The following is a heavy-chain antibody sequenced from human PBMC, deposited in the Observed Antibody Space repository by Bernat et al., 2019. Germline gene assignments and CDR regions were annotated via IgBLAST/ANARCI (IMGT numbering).Heavy chain of an antibody. Sequence: EVQLVESGGGLVQPGGSLRLSCAASGFTFNAYYMNWVRQAPGKGLEWVSSISSSSGTRNYADSVRGRFTISRDNAKNSLYLQMNSLRDVDTAVYYCARDPELGDGVFPDYWGQGTLVTVSS. CDR3: ARDPELGDGVFPDY. CDR1: GFTFNAYY. CDR2: ISSSSGTR. D-gene: IGHD3-16*01. V-gene: IGHV3-48*02. J-gene: IGHJ4*02.